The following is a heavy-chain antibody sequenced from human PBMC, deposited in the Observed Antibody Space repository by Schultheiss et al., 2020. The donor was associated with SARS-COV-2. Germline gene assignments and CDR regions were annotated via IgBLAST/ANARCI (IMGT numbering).Heavy chain of an antibody. J-gene: IGHJ4*02. CDR3: AKVEGIAAAPFDY. CDR1: GFTFSSYS. Sequence: GGSLRLSCAASGFTFSSYSMNWVRQAPGKGLEWVSGISWNSGSIGYADSVKGRFTISRDNAKNSLYLQMNSLRAEDTALYYCAKVEGIAAAPFDYWGQGTLVTVSS. D-gene: IGHD6-13*01. CDR2: ISWNSGSI. V-gene: IGHV3-9*01.